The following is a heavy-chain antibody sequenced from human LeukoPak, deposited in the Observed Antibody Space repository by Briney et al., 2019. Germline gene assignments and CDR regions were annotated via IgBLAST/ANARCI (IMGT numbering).Heavy chain of an antibody. CDR1: AFTFSSYG. Sequence: GGSLRLSCAASAFTFSSYGMHWVRQAPGKGLEWVAVIWYDGSNKYYADSVKGRFTISRDNSKNTLYLQMNSLRAEDTAVYYCARDSWIAAAGNFDYWGQGTLVTVSS. D-gene: IGHD6-13*01. CDR2: IWYDGSNK. J-gene: IGHJ4*02. CDR3: ARDSWIAAAGNFDY. V-gene: IGHV3-33*01.